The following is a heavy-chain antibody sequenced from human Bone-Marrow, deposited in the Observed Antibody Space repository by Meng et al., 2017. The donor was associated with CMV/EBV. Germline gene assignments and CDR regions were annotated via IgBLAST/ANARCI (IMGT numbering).Heavy chain of an antibody. Sequence: ASVKVSCKASGGTFSSYAISWVRQAPGQGLEWMGWINPNSGGTNYAQKFQGRVTMTRDTSISTAYMELSRLRSDDTAVYYCARGARYYDSSGYQGSDAFDIWGQGTMVTVSS. CDR3: ARGARYYDSSGYQGSDAFDI. D-gene: IGHD3-22*01. V-gene: IGHV1-2*02. CDR1: GGTFSSYA. CDR2: INPNSGGT. J-gene: IGHJ3*02.